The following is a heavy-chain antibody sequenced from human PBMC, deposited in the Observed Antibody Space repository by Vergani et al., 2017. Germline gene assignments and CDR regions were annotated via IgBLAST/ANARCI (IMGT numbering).Heavy chain of an antibody. J-gene: IGHJ4*02. CDR2: ISGSGGRT. Sequence: EVQLLESGGGLVQPGGSLRLSCAASGFTFSSYAMSWVRQAPGKGLEWVSDISGSGGRTYYADSVKGRFTISRDNSKNTLYLQMNSLRAQDTAVYYCAKPTRVMIVGALGVRGPFDYWGQGSLVTVSS. D-gene: IGHD3-22*01. CDR3: AKPTRVMIVGALGVRGPFDY. CDR1: GFTFSSYA. V-gene: IGHV3-23*01.